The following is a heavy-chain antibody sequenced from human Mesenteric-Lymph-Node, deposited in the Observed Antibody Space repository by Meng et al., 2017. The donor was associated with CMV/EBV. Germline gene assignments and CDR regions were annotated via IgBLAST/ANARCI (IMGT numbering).Heavy chain of an antibody. CDR1: GLTDSSNY. CDR3: AREGGRYYYYFDY. Sequence: ESLKISCVVSGLTDSSNYWSWIRQPPGKGLEWIGYIYYSGTTNYNPSLKSRVSISINTSKSQFSLKLSSVTAADTAVYYCAREGGRYYYYFDYWGQGTLVTVSS. J-gene: IGHJ4*02. CDR2: IYYSGTT. V-gene: IGHV4-59*02. D-gene: IGHD1-26*01.